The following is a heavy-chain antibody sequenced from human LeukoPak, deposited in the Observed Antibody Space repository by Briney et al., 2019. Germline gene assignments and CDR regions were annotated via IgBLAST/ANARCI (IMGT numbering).Heavy chain of an antibody. CDR3: ARDTPRYGDYEYLYYYYMDV. D-gene: IGHD4-17*01. V-gene: IGHV3-9*01. CDR2: ISWNSGSI. Sequence: GGSLRLSCAASGFTFDDYAMHWVRQAPGKGLEWVSGISWNSGSIGYADSVKGRFTISRDNAKNSLYLQMNSLRAEDTAVYYCARDTPRYGDYEYLYYYYMDVWGKGTTVTVSS. CDR1: GFTFDDYA. J-gene: IGHJ6*03.